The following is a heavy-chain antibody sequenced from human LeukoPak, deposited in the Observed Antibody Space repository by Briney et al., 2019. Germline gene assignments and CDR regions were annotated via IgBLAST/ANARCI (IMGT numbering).Heavy chain of an antibody. V-gene: IGHV3-30-3*01. CDR2: ISNDGSNK. Sequence: GSLRLSCAASGFTFSSYAMNWVRQAPGKGLEWVAVISNDGSNKYYADSVKGRFTISRDNSKNTLYLQMNSLRAEDTAVHYCARERQQLPGFDYWGQGTLVTVSS. J-gene: IGHJ4*02. D-gene: IGHD6-13*01. CDR1: GFTFSSYA. CDR3: ARERQQLPGFDY.